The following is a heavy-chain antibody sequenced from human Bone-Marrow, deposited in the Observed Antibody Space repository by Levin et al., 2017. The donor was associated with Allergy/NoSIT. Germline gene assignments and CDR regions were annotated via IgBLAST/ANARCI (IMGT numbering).Heavy chain of an antibody. CDR2: MFAGGAA. D-gene: IGHD6-13*01. V-gene: IGHV4-61*02. CDR1: SDSINNTHHY. CDR3: ARDETFNSWHVGWSDS. J-gene: IGHJ5*01. Sequence: NASGTLSLTCTVSSDSINNTHHYWSWIRQPAGKGLEWIGRMFAGGAATYNRSLRSRVTVSIDTSKNQFSLKLTSVTAADTAAYYCARDETFNSWHVGWSDSWGQGTLVTVSS.